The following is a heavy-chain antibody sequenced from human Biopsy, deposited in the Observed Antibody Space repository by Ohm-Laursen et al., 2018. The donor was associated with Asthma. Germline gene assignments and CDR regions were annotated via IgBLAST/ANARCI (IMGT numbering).Heavy chain of an antibody. CDR3: ARVDGVVEAATRLGGMDV. J-gene: IGHJ6*02. Sequence: SVKVSCKASEDSFSNYAISWVRQAPGQGLEWRGGLIPVLGTPDHAQMFEGRVTITADESTSTAYMELSSLSSEDTAVYYCARVDGVVEAATRLGGMDVWGQGTTVTVSS. CDR2: LIPVLGTP. D-gene: IGHD2-15*01. V-gene: IGHV1-69*13. CDR1: EDSFSNYA.